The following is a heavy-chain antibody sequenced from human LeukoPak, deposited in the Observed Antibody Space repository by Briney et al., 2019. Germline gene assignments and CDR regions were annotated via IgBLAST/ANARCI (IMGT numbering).Heavy chain of an antibody. CDR2: ISGSGGST. J-gene: IGHJ4*02. CDR3: ARDYDFWSGYYFDY. D-gene: IGHD3-3*01. V-gene: IGHV3-23*01. CDR1: GFTFSSYA. Sequence: GGSLRLSCAASGFTFSSYAMSWVRQAPGKGLEWVSAISGSGGSTYYADSVKGRFTISRDNSKNTLYLQMNSLRAEDTAVYYCARDYDFWSGYYFDYWGQGTLVTVSS.